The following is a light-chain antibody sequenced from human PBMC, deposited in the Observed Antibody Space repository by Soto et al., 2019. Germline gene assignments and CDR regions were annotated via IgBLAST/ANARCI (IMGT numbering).Light chain of an antibody. CDR3: QQYKSYST. V-gene: IGKV3-20*01. J-gene: IGKJ1*01. CDR1: QSVSSSY. Sequence: EIVLTQSPGTLSLSPGERATLSCRASQSVSSSYLAWYQQKPGQAPRLLIYGASSRATGIPDRFSGSGSGTDFTLTISRLEPEDLATYICQQYKSYSTFGRGTKVEIK. CDR2: GAS.